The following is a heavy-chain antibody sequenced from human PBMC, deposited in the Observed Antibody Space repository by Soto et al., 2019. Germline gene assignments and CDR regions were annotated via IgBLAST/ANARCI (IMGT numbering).Heavy chain of an antibody. CDR1: GGSVSSNSYS. CDR3: AKVAERSMITFGGVIAD. CDR2: IYSNDNT. J-gene: IGHJ4*02. V-gene: IGHV4-39*01. Sequence: QLQLQESGPGLVKPSETLSLTCTVSGGSVSSNSYSWGWVRQSPGKGLEWIGTIYSNDNTHYNPSLLSRVTIFVDTSKNEFSLRLNSVTAADTAVYYCAKVAERSMITFGGVIADWGQGTLVTVSS. D-gene: IGHD3-16*02.